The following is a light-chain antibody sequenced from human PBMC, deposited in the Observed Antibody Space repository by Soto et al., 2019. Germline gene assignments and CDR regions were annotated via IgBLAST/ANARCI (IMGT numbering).Light chain of an antibody. V-gene: IGKV1-39*01. CDR2: SAS. Sequence: DIEMTQSPSSLSASVGDRVTITCRASHSVAGYVNWYQQKAGQAPKLLIYSASSLQSGVPSRFSGSGTATESTLTISSLQPEDSGTYYCQQSYSNPFTFGPGTKVDIK. CDR1: HSVAGY. CDR3: QQSYSNPFT. J-gene: IGKJ3*01.